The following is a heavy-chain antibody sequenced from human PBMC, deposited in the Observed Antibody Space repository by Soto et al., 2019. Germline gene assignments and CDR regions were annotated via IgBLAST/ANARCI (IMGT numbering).Heavy chain of an antibody. CDR2: INPSGGST. CDR3: ARESGNSGAFDI. D-gene: IGHD1-7*01. J-gene: IGHJ3*02. V-gene: IGHV1-46*01. CDR1: VYTLTRYY. Sequence: SVNVSCKSSVYTLTRYYMHLVRQAPGQGLEWMGIINPSGGSTSYAQKFQGRVTMTRDTSTSTVYMELSSLRSEDTAVYYCARESGNSGAFDIWGQGTMVTVSS.